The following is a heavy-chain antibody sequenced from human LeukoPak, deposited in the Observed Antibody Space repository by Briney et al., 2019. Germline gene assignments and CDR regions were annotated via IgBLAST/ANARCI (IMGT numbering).Heavy chain of an antibody. CDR2: ISDSGANT. Sequence: GGSLRLSCAASGFTFSSSAMSWVRQAPGKGLEWVSTISDSGANTYYADSVRGRFTISRDNSKNTLYLQKNSLRADDTAIYYCAKSMTLQWRGFFDLWGRGTHVTVSS. J-gene: IGHJ2*01. CDR1: GFTFSSSA. V-gene: IGHV3-23*01. CDR3: AKSMTLQWRGFFDL. D-gene: IGHD6-19*01.